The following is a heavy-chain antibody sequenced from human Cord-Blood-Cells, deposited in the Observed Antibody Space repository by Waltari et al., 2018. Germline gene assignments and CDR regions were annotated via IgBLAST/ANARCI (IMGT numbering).Heavy chain of an antibody. V-gene: IGHV4-39*01. J-gene: IGHJ4*02. CDR2: ISYSGST. D-gene: IGHD6-13*01. CDR1: GGSISSSSYY. CDR3: ARPAYSSSWYFDY. Sequence: QLQLQESGPGLVKPSETLSLTCTVSGGSISSSSYYWGWLRQPPGKGLEWIGSISYSGSTYYNPSLKSRVTISVDTSKNQFSLKLSSVTAADTAVYYCARPAYSSSWYFDYWGQGTLVTVSS.